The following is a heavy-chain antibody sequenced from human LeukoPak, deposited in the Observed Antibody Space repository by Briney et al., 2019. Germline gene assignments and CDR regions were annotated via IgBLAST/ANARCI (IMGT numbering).Heavy chain of an antibody. Sequence: GGSLRLSCAASGFTFSSYGMHWVRQAPGKGLEWVAFIRYDGSNKYYADSVKGRFTISRDNSKNTLYLQMNSLRAEDTAAYYCAKDDGGYIGRCPGSHWGQGTLVTVSS. CDR1: GFTFSSYG. J-gene: IGHJ4*02. CDR2: IRYDGSNK. D-gene: IGHD5-12*01. V-gene: IGHV3-30*02. CDR3: AKDDGGYIGRCPGSH.